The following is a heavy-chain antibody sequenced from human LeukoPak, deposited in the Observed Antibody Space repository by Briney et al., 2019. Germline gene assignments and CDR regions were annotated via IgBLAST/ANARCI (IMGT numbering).Heavy chain of an antibody. V-gene: IGHV1-24*01. CDR1: GYNLTELS. CDR2: FDPEDGET. D-gene: IGHD3-10*01. J-gene: IGHJ3*02. Sequence: GASVKVSCKVSGYNLTELSMHWVRQAPGKGLEWMGGFDPEDGETIYAQKFQGRVTMTEDTSTDTAYMELSSLRSEDTAVYYCATVGRDYYGSGSYYKPLSFHFDIWGQGTMVTVSS. CDR3: ATVGRDYYGSGSYYKPLSFHFDI.